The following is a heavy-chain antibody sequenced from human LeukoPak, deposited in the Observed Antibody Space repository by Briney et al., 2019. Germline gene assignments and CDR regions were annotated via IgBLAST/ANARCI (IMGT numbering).Heavy chain of an antibody. Sequence: GESLKISCKGSGYSFTSYWIGWVRQMPGRGLEWMGIIYPDDSDVRYSPSYQGQVTMSVDKSITTAYLQWSSLKASDTAIYYCARRQREMSQTRNTFDIWGQGTTVTVSS. V-gene: IGHV5-51*01. CDR1: GYSFTSYW. J-gene: IGHJ3*02. CDR3: ARRQREMSQTRNTFDI. D-gene: IGHD5-24*01. CDR2: IYPDDSDV.